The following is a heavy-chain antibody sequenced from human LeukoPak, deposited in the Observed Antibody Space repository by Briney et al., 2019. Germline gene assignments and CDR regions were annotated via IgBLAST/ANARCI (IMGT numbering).Heavy chain of an antibody. D-gene: IGHD3-22*01. J-gene: IGHJ4*02. Sequence: SETLSLTCTVSGGTISSSTYYWGWIRQPPGKGLEWIGDIYYNGSTYYNPSLKSRVTISVDKSKNQFSLKLSSVTAADTAVYYCARDNSLHYYDSSGYGYWGQGTLVTVSS. CDR2: IYYNGST. CDR1: GGTISSSTYY. CDR3: ARDNSLHYYDSSGYGY. V-gene: IGHV4-39*07.